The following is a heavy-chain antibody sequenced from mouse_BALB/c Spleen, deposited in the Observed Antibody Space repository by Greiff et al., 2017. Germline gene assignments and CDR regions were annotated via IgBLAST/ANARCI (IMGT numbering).Heavy chain of an antibody. CDR1: GFTFSSYG. D-gene: IGHD1-1*01. Sequence: EVQRVESGGGLVQPGGSLKLSCAASGFTFSSYGMSWVRQTPDKRLELVATINSNGGSTYYPDSVKGRFTISRDNAKNTLYLQMSSLKSEDTAMYYCARGTTTGYYAMDYWGQGTSVTVSS. CDR2: INSNGGST. V-gene: IGHV5-6-3*01. J-gene: IGHJ4*01. CDR3: ARGTTTGYYAMDY.